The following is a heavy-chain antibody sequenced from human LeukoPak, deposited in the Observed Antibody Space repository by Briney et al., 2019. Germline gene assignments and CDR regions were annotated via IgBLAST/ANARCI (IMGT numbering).Heavy chain of an antibody. CDR1: GGSISSSSYY. V-gene: IGHV4-39*01. Sequence: PSETLSLTCTVSGGSISSSSYYWGWIRQPPGKGLEWIGSIYYSGSTHYNPSLKSRVTISVDTSKNQFSLKLSSVTAADTAVYYCARHKFDPWGQGTLVTVSS. J-gene: IGHJ5*02. CDR2: IYYSGST. CDR3: ARHKFDP.